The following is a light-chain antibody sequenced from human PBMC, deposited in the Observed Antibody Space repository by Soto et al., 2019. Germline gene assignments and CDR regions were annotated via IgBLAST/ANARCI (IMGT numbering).Light chain of an antibody. CDR2: EVS. CDR3: TSHAGTDNFPYV. J-gene: IGLJ1*01. V-gene: IGLV2-14*01. Sequence: QSALTQPASVSGSPGQSITISCIGTISDVGGYDYVSWYQQHPGKAPKVIIYEVSHRPSGVSYRFSGSKSGNTASLTVSGLQAEDEADYYCTSHAGTDNFPYVFGTGTKLTVL. CDR1: ISDVGGYDY.